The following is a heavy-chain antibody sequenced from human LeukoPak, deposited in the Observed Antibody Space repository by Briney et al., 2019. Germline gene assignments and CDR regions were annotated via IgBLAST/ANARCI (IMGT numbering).Heavy chain of an antibody. J-gene: IGHJ4*02. Sequence: ASVKVSCKASGYTFTGYYMHWVRQAPGQGLEWMGWINPNSGGTNYAQKFQGRVTMTRDTSISTAYMELSRLRSDDTAVYYCARTPRVVVVVAATLFDYWGQGTLVTVSS. CDR2: INPNSGGT. CDR3: ARTPRVVVVVAATLFDY. D-gene: IGHD2-15*01. V-gene: IGHV1-2*02. CDR1: GYTFTGYY.